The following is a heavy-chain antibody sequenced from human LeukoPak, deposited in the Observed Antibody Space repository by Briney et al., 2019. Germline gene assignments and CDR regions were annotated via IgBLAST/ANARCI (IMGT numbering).Heavy chain of an antibody. CDR3: ARDRVYTGYVY. J-gene: IGHJ4*02. CDR1: GFTFSSYT. Sequence: GGSLRLSCAASGFTFSSYTMNWVRQAPGKGLECVSYISSSSGTIYYADSVKGRFTISRDDAKNSLYLQMNSLRAEDTAVYYCARDRVYTGYVYWGQGTLVTVSS. CDR2: ISSSSGTI. V-gene: IGHV3-48*01. D-gene: IGHD6-13*01.